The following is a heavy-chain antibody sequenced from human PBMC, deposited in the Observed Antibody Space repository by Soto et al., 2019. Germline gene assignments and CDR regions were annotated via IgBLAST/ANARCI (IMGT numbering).Heavy chain of an antibody. CDR1: GYRFTSYW. Sequence: GESLKISCRTSGYRFTSYWIAWVRQMPGKGLEWMGIIFPSDSDTRYSPSFQGQVTISADRSTSTVFLQWASLKASDTAVYFCARKDKSGYFNWFDPWGQGTLVTVS. V-gene: IGHV5-51*01. CDR3: ARKDKSGYFNWFDP. D-gene: IGHD3-22*01. CDR2: IFPSDSDT. J-gene: IGHJ5*02.